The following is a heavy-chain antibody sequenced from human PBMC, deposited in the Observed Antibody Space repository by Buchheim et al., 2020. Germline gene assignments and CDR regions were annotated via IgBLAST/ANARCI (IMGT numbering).Heavy chain of an antibody. D-gene: IGHD3-22*01. CDR1: GYTFTSYY. V-gene: IGHV1-46*01. CDR2: INPSGGST. Sequence: QVQLVQSGAEVKKPGASVKVSCKASGYTFTSYYMHWVRQAPGQGLEWMGIINPSGGSTSYAQKFQGRVTMTRDTSTSTGYMELSSLRSEDTAVYYCARDPPGEDYYDSSGFYGMDVWGQGTT. J-gene: IGHJ6*02. CDR3: ARDPPGEDYYDSSGFYGMDV.